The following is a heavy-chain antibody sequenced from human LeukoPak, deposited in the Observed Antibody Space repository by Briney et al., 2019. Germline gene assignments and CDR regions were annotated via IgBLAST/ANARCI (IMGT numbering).Heavy chain of an antibody. CDR3: SRESGPYSPFGH. D-gene: IGHD1-26*01. CDR1: GGSITTTNY. J-gene: IGHJ4*02. CDR2: ISLSGYT. V-gene: IGHV4-4*02. Sequence: SGTLSLTCGVSGGSITTTNYWSWVRQYPGRGLEWIGAISLSGYTGFNPSLRGRVTMSLDESKNHLSLTLTSVTAADTAIYYCSRESGPYSPFGHWGQGILVTVTT.